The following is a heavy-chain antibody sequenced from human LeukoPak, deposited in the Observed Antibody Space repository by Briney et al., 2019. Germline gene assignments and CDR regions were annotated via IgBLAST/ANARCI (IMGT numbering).Heavy chain of an antibody. D-gene: IGHD1-20*01. J-gene: IGHJ4*02. Sequence: GGSLRLSCAASGFTVSSKYMSWVRQAPGKGLEWVSVIYSGGSTYYADSVKGRFTISRDNSKNTLYLQMNSLRAEDTAVYYCAREGITGTTSSYFDYWGQGTLVTVSS. V-gene: IGHV3-53*01. CDR3: AREGITGTTSSYFDY. CDR1: GFTVSSKY. CDR2: IYSGGST.